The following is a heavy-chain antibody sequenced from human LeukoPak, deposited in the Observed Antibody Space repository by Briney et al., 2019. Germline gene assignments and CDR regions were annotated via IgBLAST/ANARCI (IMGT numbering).Heavy chain of an antibody. CDR1: GGTFSSYA. J-gene: IGHJ3*02. CDR3: ARDGRITMIVVVSDAFDI. Sequence: ASVKVSCKASGGTFSSYAISWLRQAPGQGLGWMGGIIPIFGTANYAQKFQGRVTITADESTSTAYMELRSLRSDDTAVYYCARDGRITMIVVVSDAFDIWGQGTMVTVSS. CDR2: IIPIFGTA. V-gene: IGHV1-69*13. D-gene: IGHD3-22*01.